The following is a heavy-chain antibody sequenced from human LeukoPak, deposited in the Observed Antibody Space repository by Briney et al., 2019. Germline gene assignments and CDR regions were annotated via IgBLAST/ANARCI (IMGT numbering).Heavy chain of an antibody. V-gene: IGHV3-30*02. Sequence: PGGSLRLSCAASGFTFSSYGMHWVRQAPGKGLEWVAFIRYDGSNKYYADSVKGRFTISRDNSKNTLYLQMNSLRAEDTAVYYCAKDRGLSCAEYFQHWGQGTLVTVSS. CDR2: IRYDGSNK. CDR3: AKDRGLSCAEYFQH. D-gene: IGHD3-16*02. CDR1: GFTFSSYG. J-gene: IGHJ1*01.